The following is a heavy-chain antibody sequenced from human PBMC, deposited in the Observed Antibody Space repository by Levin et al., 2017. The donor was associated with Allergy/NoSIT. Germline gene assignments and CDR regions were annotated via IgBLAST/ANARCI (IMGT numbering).Heavy chain of an antibody. Sequence: SETLSLTCTVSGGSISSGNYYWSWIRQPPGTGLEWIGYIYYSGSTYYNPSLKSRVTISVDTSKNQFSLKLSSVTAADTAVYYCARLGGYGSGSYYKYWGQGTLVTVSS. CDR2: IYYSGST. CDR1: GGSISSGNYY. J-gene: IGHJ4*02. V-gene: IGHV4-30-4*01. D-gene: IGHD3-10*01. CDR3: ARLGGYGSGSYYKY.